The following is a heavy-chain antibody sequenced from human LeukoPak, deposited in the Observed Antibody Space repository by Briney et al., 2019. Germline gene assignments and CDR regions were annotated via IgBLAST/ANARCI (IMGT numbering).Heavy chain of an antibody. Sequence: GGSLRLSCAASGFTFDDFPMHWVRQQPGKGLEWVSLVSVDGDTKYYADSVRGRFTIYRDNSKNSLYLQMNSLRIEDTAFYYCAKDIIGYAPLWGQGTLVTVSS. CDR2: VSVDGDTK. D-gene: IGHD2-8*01. V-gene: IGHV3-43*01. CDR1: GFTFDDFP. CDR3: AKDIIGYAPL. J-gene: IGHJ4*02.